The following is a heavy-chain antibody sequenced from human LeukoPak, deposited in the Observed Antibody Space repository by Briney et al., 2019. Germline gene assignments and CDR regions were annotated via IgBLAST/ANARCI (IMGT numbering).Heavy chain of an antibody. D-gene: IGHD2-15*01. V-gene: IGHV4-4*07. Sequence: SETLSLTCTVSGGSISSYYWSWIRQPAGKGLEWIGRIYTSGSTNYNPSLKSRVTMSVDTSKNQFPLKLISVTAADTAVYYCARDLGYCSGDSCYHYFDYWGQGTLVTVSS. CDR3: ARDLGYCSGDSCYHYFDY. CDR2: IYTSGST. J-gene: IGHJ4*02. CDR1: GGSISSYY.